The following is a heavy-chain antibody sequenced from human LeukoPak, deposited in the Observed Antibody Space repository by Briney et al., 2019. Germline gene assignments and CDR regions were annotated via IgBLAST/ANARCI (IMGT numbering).Heavy chain of an antibody. V-gene: IGHV4-59*12. CDR2: IFYSGST. Sequence: PSETLSLTCTVSGGSISSYYWSWIRQPPGKRLEWIGYIFYSGSTNYNPSLKSRVTMSVDTSKNQFSLKLSSVTAADTAVYYCARDSPIRSSFVIIQERDPSMEYSSSSGRAPPNYYYMDVWGKGTTVTVSS. D-gene: IGHD6-6*01. CDR3: ARDSPIRSSFVIIQERDPSMEYSSSSGRAPPNYYYMDV. J-gene: IGHJ6*03. CDR1: GGSISSYY.